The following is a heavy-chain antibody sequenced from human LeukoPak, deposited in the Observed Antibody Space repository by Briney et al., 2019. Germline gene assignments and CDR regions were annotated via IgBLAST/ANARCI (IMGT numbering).Heavy chain of an antibody. D-gene: IGHD6-13*01. V-gene: IGHV3-7*01. CDR3: AREWQGGIAAAGTRIEGDY. J-gene: IGHJ4*02. CDR2: IKQDGSEK. Sequence: GGSLRLSCAVSGFSVSGYWMTWVRQAPGKGLEWVANIKQDGSEKNYVDSVEGRFTISRDSAENSLFLQMNSLRVEDTAVYYCAREWQGGIAAAGTRIEGDYWGQGTLVAVSS. CDR1: GFSVSGYW.